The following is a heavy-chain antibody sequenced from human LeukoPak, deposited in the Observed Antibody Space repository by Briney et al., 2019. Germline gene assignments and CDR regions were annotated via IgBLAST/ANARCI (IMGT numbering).Heavy chain of an antibody. J-gene: IGHJ4*02. V-gene: IGHV4-34*01. CDR1: GGSFSGYY. CDR2: INHSGST. D-gene: IGHD2-2*01. CDR3: ARGGVVPAAIDY. Sequence: SETLSLTCAVYGGSFSGYYWSWIRQPPGKGLEWIGEINHSGSTNYNPSLKSRVTISVDTSKNQFPLKLSSVTAADTAVYYCARGGVVPAAIDYWGQGTLVTVSS.